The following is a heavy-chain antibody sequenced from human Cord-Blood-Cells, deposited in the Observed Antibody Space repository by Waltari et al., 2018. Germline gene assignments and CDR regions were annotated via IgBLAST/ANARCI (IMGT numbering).Heavy chain of an antibody. D-gene: IGHD7-27*01. V-gene: IGHV1-2*02. CDR2: INPNSGGT. CDR3: SRGPFQTGNYFDY. Sequence: QVQLVQSGAEVKKPGASVKVSCKASGYTFTGYYMHWVRQAPGQGLEWMGWINPNSGGTNYAQKFQGLVTMTRDTTISTAYMELSRRRSDDTAVYYCSRGPFQTGNYFDYWGQGTLVTVSS. CDR1: GYTFTGYY. J-gene: IGHJ4*02.